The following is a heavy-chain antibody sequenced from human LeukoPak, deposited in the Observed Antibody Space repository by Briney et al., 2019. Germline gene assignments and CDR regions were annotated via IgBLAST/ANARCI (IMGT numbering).Heavy chain of an antibody. CDR3: ARDYDSRGYYPNWFDP. J-gene: IGHJ5*02. CDR2: IYYSGST. Sequence: SETLSLTCTVSGGSISSYYWSWIRQPPGKGLEWIGYIYYSGSTNYNPSLKSRVTISVDTSKNQFSLKLSSVTAADTAVYYCARDYDSRGYYPNWFDPWGQGTLVTVSS. CDR1: GGSISSYY. D-gene: IGHD3-22*01. V-gene: IGHV4-59*01.